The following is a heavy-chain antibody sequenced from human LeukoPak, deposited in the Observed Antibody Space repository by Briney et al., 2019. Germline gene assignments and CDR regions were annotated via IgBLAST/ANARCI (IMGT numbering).Heavy chain of an antibody. CDR1: GGSFSDYY. Sequence: SETLSLTCAVYGGSFSDYYWTWIRQPPGKGLEWIGEINHRGSTNYSPSLKSRLTVSVDTSKNQFSLKLSSVTAADTAVYYCAREHCSGGSCYSIYYYYYMDVWGKGTTVTVSS. CDR3: AREHCSGGSCYSIYYYYYMDV. CDR2: INHRGST. V-gene: IGHV4-34*01. J-gene: IGHJ6*03. D-gene: IGHD2-15*01.